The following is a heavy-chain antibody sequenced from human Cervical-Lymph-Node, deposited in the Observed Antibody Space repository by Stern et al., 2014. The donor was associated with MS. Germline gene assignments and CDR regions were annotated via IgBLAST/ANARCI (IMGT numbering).Heavy chain of an antibody. CDR2: TIPIFGTA. Sequence: VQLVESGAEVKKPGSSVKVSCKASGGTFSIYAISWVRQAPGQGLAWMGGTIPIFGTANYAQKFQGRVTITADESTSTAYMELSSLRSEDTAVYYCASEGLTIPAGYFQHWGQGTLVTVSS. CDR3: ASEGLTIPAGYFQH. V-gene: IGHV1-69*01. J-gene: IGHJ1*01. D-gene: IGHD3-3*01. CDR1: GGTFSIYA.